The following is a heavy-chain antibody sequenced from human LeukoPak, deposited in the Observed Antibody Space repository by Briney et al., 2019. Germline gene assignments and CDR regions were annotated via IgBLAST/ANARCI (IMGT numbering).Heavy chain of an antibody. Sequence: SQTLSLTCTVSGGSLSSGSYYWSWVRQPAGTGLEWLGRIYTSGSTNYNPSLKSRVTISVDTSKNQFSLKLSSVTAADTAVYYCAREVAAAGCWFDPWGQGTLVTVSS. CDR3: AREVAAAGCWFDP. V-gene: IGHV4-61*02. CDR2: IYTSGST. CDR1: GGSLSSGSYY. D-gene: IGHD6-13*01. J-gene: IGHJ5*02.